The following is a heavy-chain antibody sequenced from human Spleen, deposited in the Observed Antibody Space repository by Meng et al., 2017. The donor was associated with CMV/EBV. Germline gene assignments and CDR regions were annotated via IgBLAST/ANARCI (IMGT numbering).Heavy chain of an antibody. D-gene: IGHD3-3*01. CDR1: GSSVSSGSYF. V-gene: IGHV4-61*01. CDR3: ARGEYSDFRSGYQLDYYGMDV. Sequence: SETLSLTCTVSGSSVSSGSYFWSWIRQPPGKGLEWIGYIYYAGSTNYSPSLKSRVTISVDTSKNQFSLRLSSVTAADTAVYYCARGEYSDFRSGYQLDYYGMDVWGQGTTVTVSS. CDR2: IYYAGST. J-gene: IGHJ6*02.